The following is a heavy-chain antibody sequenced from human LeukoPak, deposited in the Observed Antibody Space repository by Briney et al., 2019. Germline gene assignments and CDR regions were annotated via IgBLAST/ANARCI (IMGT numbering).Heavy chain of an antibody. CDR2: IYHSGST. J-gene: IGHJ4*02. V-gene: IGHV4-4*02. D-gene: IGHD2-21*02. CDR1: GGSISSSNW. CDR3: ARGPPYIVVVTAIGFFDY. Sequence: PSETLSLTCAVSGGSISSSNWWSWVRQPPGKGLEWIGEIYHSGSTNYNPSLKSRVTISVDKSKNQFSLKLSSVTAADTAVYYCARGPPYIVVVTAIGFFDYWGQGTLVTVSS.